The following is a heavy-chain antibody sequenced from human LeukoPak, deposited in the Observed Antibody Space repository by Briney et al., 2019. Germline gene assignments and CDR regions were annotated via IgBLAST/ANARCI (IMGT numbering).Heavy chain of an antibody. V-gene: IGHV4-38-2*02. CDR2: ISHSGTT. D-gene: IGHD1-26*01. CDR3: EREGDVLGATIDS. CDR1: DYSFSSGYD. Sequence: KASETLSLTCVASDYSFSSGYDWGWIRQPPGKGLEWIGSISHSGTTYYNPSFKSRITISLDTSKNQFSLKLRSVTAADTAFYYCEREGDVLGATIDSWGQGTLVTVSS. J-gene: IGHJ4*02.